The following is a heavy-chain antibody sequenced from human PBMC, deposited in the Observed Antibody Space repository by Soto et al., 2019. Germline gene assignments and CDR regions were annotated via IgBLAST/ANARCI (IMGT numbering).Heavy chain of an antibody. CDR3: AKEGYDSGWYWDS. CDR2: ITSSGSEV. J-gene: IGHJ4*02. CDR1: GFTFSCSA. D-gene: IGHD6-19*01. Sequence: GGSLRRSCAACGFTFSCSAMTWVRKAPGKWLEYVSSITSSGSEVFHAASVKGRFTMSRDNSKNMLYLQMNSLRAEDTAVYYCAKEGYDSGWYWDSWGQGALVTVYS. V-gene: IGHV3-23*01.